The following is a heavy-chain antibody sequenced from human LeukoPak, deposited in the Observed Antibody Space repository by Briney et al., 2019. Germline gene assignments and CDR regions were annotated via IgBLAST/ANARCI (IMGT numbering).Heavy chain of an antibody. V-gene: IGHV1-18*01. Sequence: EASVKVSYKASGGTFSSYAISWVRQAPGQGLEWMGWISAYNGNTNYAQKLQGRVTMTTDTSTSTAYMELRSLSSDDTAVYYCARAVAVTTLDNYWGQGTLVTVSS. J-gene: IGHJ4*02. CDR3: ARAVAVTTLDNY. D-gene: IGHD4-17*01. CDR2: ISAYNGNT. CDR1: GGTFSSYA.